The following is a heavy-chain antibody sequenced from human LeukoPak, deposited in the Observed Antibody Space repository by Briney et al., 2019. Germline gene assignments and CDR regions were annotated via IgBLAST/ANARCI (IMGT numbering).Heavy chain of an antibody. CDR1: GGSISSSSYY. Sequence: SETLSLTCTVSGGSISSSSYYWGWIRQPPGKGLEWIGSIYYSGSTYYNPSLKSRVTISVDTSKNQFSLKLSSVTAADTAVYYCARGELDYGDINWFDPWGQGTLVTVSS. J-gene: IGHJ5*02. D-gene: IGHD4-17*01. V-gene: IGHV4-39*07. CDR2: IYYSGST. CDR3: ARGELDYGDINWFDP.